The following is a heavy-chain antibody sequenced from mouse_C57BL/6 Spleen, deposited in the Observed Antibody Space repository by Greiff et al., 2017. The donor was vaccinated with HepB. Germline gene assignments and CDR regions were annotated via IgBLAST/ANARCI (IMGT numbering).Heavy chain of an antibody. J-gene: IGHJ2*01. CDR2: ISYDGSN. Sequence: EVQLQESGPGLVKPSQSLSLTCSVTGYSITSGYYWNWIRQFPGNKLEWMGYISYDGSNNYNPSLKNRISITRDTSKNQFFLKLNSVTTEDTATYYCAGGDAPDYFDYWGQGTTLTVSS. V-gene: IGHV3-6*01. CDR1: GYSITSGYY. CDR3: AGGDAPDYFDY.